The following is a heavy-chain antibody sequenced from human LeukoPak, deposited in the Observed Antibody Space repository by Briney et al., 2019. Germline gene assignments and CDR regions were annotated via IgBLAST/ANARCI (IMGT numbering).Heavy chain of an antibody. CDR3: ARSGSGYYYGV. V-gene: IGHV1-46*01. J-gene: IGHJ4*02. CDR2: INPSGAST. Sequence: ASVKVSCKASGYTFASYYMHWVRQAPGQGLEWMGIINPSGASTSYAQKFQGRVSMTRDMSTSTVYMELSSLRSEDTAVYYCARSGSGYYYGVWGQGTLVTVSS. D-gene: IGHD3-22*01. CDR1: GYTFASYY.